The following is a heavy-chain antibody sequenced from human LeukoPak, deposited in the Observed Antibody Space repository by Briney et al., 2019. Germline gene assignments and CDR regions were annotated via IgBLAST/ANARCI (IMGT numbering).Heavy chain of an antibody. CDR1: GFTSSTYT. V-gene: IGHV3-21*01. Sequence: PGGSLRLSCEVSGFTSSTYTMNWVRQAPGKGLEWVSSISSSGLYIYYADSVKGRFTISRDNAKNSLYLQMSSLRAKDTAVYYCAREERDGYNYYWYFDLWGRGTLVTVSS. J-gene: IGHJ2*01. D-gene: IGHD5-24*01. CDR3: AREERDGYNYYWYFDL. CDR2: ISSSGLYI.